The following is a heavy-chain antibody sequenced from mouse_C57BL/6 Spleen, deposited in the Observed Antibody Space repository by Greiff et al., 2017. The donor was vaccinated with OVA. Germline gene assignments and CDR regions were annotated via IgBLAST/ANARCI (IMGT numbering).Heavy chain of an antibody. J-gene: IGHJ2*01. CDR2: IRNKANGYTT. V-gene: IGHV7-3*01. D-gene: IGHD4-1*01. CDR3: AIYIRNWYYFDY. Sequence: EVKLVESGGGLVQPGGSLSLSCAASGFTFTDYYMSWVRQPPGKALEWLGFIRNKANGYTTEYSASVKGRFTISRDNSQSILYLQMNALRAEDSATYYCAIYIRNWYYFDYWGQGTTLTVAA. CDR1: GFTFTDYY.